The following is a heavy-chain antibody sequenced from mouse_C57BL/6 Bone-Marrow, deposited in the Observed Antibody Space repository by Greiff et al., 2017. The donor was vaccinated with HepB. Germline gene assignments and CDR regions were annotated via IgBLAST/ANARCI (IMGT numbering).Heavy chain of an antibody. CDR3: AREGVTRVLFAY. CDR2: IYPGSGNT. D-gene: IGHD2-2*01. J-gene: IGHJ3*01. V-gene: IGHV1-76*01. CDR1: GYTFTDYY. Sequence: VKLVESGAELVRPGASVKLSCKASGYTFTDYYINWVKQRPGQGLEWIARIYPGSGNTYYNEKFKGKATLTAEKSSSTAYMQLSSLTSEDSAVYFCAREGVTRVLFAYWGQGTLVTVSA.